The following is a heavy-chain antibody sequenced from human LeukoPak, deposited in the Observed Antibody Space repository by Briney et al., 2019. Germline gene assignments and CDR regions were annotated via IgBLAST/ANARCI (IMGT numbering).Heavy chain of an antibody. J-gene: IGHJ4*02. CDR1: GFTFSSYW. V-gene: IGHV3-33*08. D-gene: IGHD6-13*01. Sequence: GGSLRLSCAASGFTFSSYWMSWVRQAPGKGLEWVAVIWYDGSNKYYADSVKGRFTISRDNSKNTLYLQMNSLRAEDTAVYYCARESQQLAFDYWGQGTLVTVSS. CDR2: IWYDGSNK. CDR3: ARESQQLAFDY.